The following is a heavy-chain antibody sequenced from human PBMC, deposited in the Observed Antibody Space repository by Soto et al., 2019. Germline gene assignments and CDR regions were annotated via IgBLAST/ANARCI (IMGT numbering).Heavy chain of an antibody. J-gene: IGHJ4*02. CDR3: ARSYSYGSYWYFDY. CDR1: GYTFTNYG. Sequence: ASVKVSCKASGYTFTNYGVSWVRQAPGQGLEWMGWITVYNGNTHYAQNLQGRDTMTTDTSTSTAHMELWSLGSDDTAVYYCARSYSYGSYWYFDYWGQGALVTVSS. CDR2: ITVYNGNT. D-gene: IGHD5-18*01. V-gene: IGHV1-18*04.